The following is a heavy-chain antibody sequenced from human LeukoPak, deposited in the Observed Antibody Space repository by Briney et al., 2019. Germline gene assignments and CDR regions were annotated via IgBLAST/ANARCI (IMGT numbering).Heavy chain of an antibody. J-gene: IGHJ4*02. CDR2: MNPNSGNT. CDR1: GYTFTSYD. V-gene: IGHV1-8*02. Sequence: ASVKVSCKASGYTFTSYDINWVRQATGQGLEWMGWMNPNSGNTGYAQKFQGRVTMTEDTSTDTAYMELSSLRSEDTAVYYCATDRRAPFGYWGQGTLVTVSS. CDR3: ATDRRAPFGY.